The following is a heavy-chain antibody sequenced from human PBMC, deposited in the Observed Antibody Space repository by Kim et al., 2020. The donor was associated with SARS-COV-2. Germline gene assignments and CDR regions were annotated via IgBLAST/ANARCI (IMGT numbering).Heavy chain of an antibody. CDR1: GFTFSSYE. Sequence: GGSLRLSCAASGFTFSSYEMNWVPQAPGKGLEWVSYISSSGSTIYYADSVKGRFTISRDNAKNSLYLQMNSLRAEDTAVYYCAREGKLERRGWFDPWGQGTLVTVSS. D-gene: IGHD1-1*01. CDR3: AREGKLERRGWFDP. CDR2: ISSSGSTI. V-gene: IGHV3-48*03. J-gene: IGHJ5*02.